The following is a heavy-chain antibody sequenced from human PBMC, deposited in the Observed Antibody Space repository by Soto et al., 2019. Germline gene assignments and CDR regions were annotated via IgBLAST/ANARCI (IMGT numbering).Heavy chain of an antibody. J-gene: IGHJ4*02. CDR3: ARYGYGKMCDC. CDR1: GFKFSSHG. V-gene: IGHV3-33*01. D-gene: IGHD5-12*01. Sequence: QVKLVQSGGGVVQPGRSLRLSCAASGFKFSSHGMHWVRQAPGRGLEWVAVIWYDGSEKYYADSVKGRFAISRDNSKNTVSLQMDSLRADDTAIYYCARYGYGKMCDCWGQGALVTVSS. CDR2: IWYDGSEK.